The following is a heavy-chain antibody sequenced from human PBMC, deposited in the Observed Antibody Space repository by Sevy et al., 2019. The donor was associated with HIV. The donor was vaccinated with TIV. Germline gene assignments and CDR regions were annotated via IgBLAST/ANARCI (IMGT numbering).Heavy chain of an antibody. J-gene: IGHJ2*01. Sequence: GGSLRLSCAASGFGFDTYAMSWVRQAPGMGLEWVSTINGNGRATYYADSVKDRFTISRDNSKKTLSLQMNSLRAEDTVTYYCAKDGVVDITSFGLNIRHYWYFDVWGRSTLVTVSS. V-gene: IGHV3-23*01. CDR3: AKDGVVDITSFGLNIRHYWYFDV. D-gene: IGHD3-3*01. CDR1: GFGFDTYA. CDR2: INGNGRAT.